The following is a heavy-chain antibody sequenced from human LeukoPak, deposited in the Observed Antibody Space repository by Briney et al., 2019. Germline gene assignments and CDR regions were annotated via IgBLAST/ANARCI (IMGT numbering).Heavy chain of an antibody. D-gene: IGHD6-13*01. CDR2: IYYSGST. V-gene: IGHV4-39*07. CDR3: ARDLSSPPGADY. J-gene: IGHJ4*02. Sequence: KASETLSLTCTVSGGSISSSSYYWGWIRQPPGKGLEWIGSIYYSGSTYYNPSLKSRVTISVDTSKNQFSLKLSSVTAADTAVYYCARDLSSPPGADYWGQGTLVTVSS. CDR1: GGSISSSSYY.